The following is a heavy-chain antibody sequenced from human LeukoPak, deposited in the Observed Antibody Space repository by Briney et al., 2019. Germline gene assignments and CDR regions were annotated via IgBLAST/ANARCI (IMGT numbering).Heavy chain of an antibody. V-gene: IGHV4-61*01. CDR2: IYYSGST. J-gene: IGHJ6*02. CDR1: GGSVSSGSYY. CDR3: ATSNYYNGMDV. Sequence: PSETLSLTCTVSGGSVSSGSYYWNWIRQPPGKVLEWIGHIYYSGSTNYNPSLKSRVTMSIDTPKRQFSLKLTSVTAADTAVYYCATSNYYNGMDVWGQGTTVTVSS.